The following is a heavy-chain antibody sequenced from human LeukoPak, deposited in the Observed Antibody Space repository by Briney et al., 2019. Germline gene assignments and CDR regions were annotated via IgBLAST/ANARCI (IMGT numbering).Heavy chain of an antibody. Sequence: PSETLSLTCTVSGGSIRSSSYYWGWIRQPPGEGGVGSGSGYYSGTTYYNPSLKSRVTISVDTSKNQFSLKLTSVTAADTAVYYCARDSGYYTNPYYFDYWGQGTLVTVSS. CDR3: ARDSGYYTNPYYFDY. D-gene: IGHD3-3*01. V-gene: IGHV4-39*02. J-gene: IGHJ4*02. CDR1: GGSIRSSSYY. CDR2: GYYSGTT.